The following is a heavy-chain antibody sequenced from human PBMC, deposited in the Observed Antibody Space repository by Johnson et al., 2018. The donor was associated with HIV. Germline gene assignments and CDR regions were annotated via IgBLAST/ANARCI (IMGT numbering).Heavy chain of an antibody. Sequence: QVQLVESGGGVVQPGRSLRLSCAASGFTFSSYAMHWVRQAPGKGLEWVAVISYDGSNKYYADSVKGRFTISRDNSKNTLYLQMNSLRAEDTAVYDCARDGGRTRGDAFDIWGQGTMVTVSS. CDR2: ISYDGSNK. J-gene: IGHJ3*02. CDR3: ARDGGRTRGDAFDI. D-gene: IGHD1-26*01. V-gene: IGHV3-30*04. CDR1: GFTFSSYA.